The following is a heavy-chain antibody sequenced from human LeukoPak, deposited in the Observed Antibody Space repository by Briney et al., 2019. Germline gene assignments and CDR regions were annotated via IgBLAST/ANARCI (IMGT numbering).Heavy chain of an antibody. Sequence: ASVKVSCKASGYTFTSYYMHWVRQAPGQGLEWMGIINPSGGSTSYAQKFQGRVTMTRDTSTSTVYMELSSLRSEDTAVYYCARIPMTTVTTYDFDIWGQGTMVTVSS. D-gene: IGHD4-17*01. J-gene: IGHJ3*02. CDR1: GYTFTSYY. CDR2: INPSGGST. V-gene: IGHV1-46*01. CDR3: ARIPMTTVTTYDFDI.